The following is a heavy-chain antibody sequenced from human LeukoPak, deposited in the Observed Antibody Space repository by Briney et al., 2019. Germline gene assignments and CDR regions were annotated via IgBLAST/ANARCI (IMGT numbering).Heavy chain of an antibody. Sequence: PSETLSLTCTVSGGSISSSSYYWGWIRQPPGTGLEWIGSIYYSGSTYYNPSLKSRVTISVDTSKNQFSLKLSSVTAADTAVYYCARIAVAGRGSVGYWGQGTLVTVSS. CDR3: ARIAVAGRGSVGY. J-gene: IGHJ4*02. D-gene: IGHD6-19*01. CDR1: GGSISSSSYY. CDR2: IYYSGST. V-gene: IGHV4-39*07.